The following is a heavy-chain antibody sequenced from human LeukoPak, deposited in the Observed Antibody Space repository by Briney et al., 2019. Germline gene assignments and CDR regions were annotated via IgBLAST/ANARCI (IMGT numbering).Heavy chain of an antibody. CDR3: AKAPPYCSSSSCYSPYEY. V-gene: IGHV3-11*05. D-gene: IGHD2-2*01. CDR2: ISSSGSST. CDR1: GFTFSDFY. Sequence: AGGSLRLSCAASGFTFSDFYMSWIRQAPGKGLEWISYISSSGSSTNYADSVKGRFTISRDNSKNTLYLQMNSLRAEDTGVYYCAKAPPYCSSSSCYSPYEYWGQGTLLTVSS. J-gene: IGHJ4*02.